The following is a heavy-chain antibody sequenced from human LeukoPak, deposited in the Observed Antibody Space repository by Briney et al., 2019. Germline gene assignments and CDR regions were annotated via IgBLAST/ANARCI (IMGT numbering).Heavy chain of an antibody. D-gene: IGHD4-17*01. Sequence: ASVKVSCKASGYTFTGYYMHWVRQAPGQGLEWMGWINPNSGGTNYAQKFQGRVTMTRDTSISTAYMELSRLRSDDTAVCYCARDPHCGDYAWGQGTLVTVSS. CDR3: ARDPHCGDYA. V-gene: IGHV1-2*02. CDR2: INPNSGGT. CDR1: GYTFTGYY. J-gene: IGHJ5*02.